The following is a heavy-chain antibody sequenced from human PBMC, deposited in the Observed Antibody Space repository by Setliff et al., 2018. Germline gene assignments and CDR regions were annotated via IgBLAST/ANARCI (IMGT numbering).Heavy chain of an antibody. CDR3: ARLESLGDLSLYGLWFDP. J-gene: IGHJ5*02. V-gene: IGHV4-61*05. D-gene: IGHD3-16*02. CDR2: VYVGGNT. Sequence: SETLSLTCNVSGVSIANTASYWSWIRQPAGKTLEWIGQVYVGGNTYYNPSFESRVSISVDRSNNQISLKLKSVTAADTAVYYCARLESLGDLSLYGLWFDPWGQGTLVTVSS. CDR1: GVSIANTASY.